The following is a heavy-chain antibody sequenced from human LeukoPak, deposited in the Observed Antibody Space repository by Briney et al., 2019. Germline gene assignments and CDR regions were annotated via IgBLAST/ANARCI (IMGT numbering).Heavy chain of an antibody. Sequence: ASVKVSCKSSGYIFTIYYMHWVRQPPGQGLEGMGIINPGGGSTSYAQKFQDRVTMTRDTSTSTVYMELSSLRSEDTAVYYCAKDLRWDHPGFDTGGQGTLVIVS. CDR1: GYIFTIYY. CDR3: AKDLRWDHPGFDT. V-gene: IGHV1-46*01. CDR2: INPGGGST. J-gene: IGHJ5*02. D-gene: IGHD4-23*01.